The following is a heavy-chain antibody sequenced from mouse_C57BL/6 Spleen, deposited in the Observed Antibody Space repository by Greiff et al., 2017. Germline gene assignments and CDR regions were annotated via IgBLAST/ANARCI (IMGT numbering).Heavy chain of an antibody. CDR1: GSTFTSYT. D-gene: IGHD2-4*01. CDR2: INPSSGYT. J-gene: IGHJ4*01. V-gene: IGHV1-4*01. CDR3: ARSYDYDWAMDY. Sequence: VQLQQSGAELARPGASVKMSCKASGSTFTSYTMHWVKQRPGQGLEWIGYINPSSGYTKYNQKFKDKATLTADKSSSTAYMQLSILTSEDSAVYYCARSYDYDWAMDYWGQGTSVTVSS.